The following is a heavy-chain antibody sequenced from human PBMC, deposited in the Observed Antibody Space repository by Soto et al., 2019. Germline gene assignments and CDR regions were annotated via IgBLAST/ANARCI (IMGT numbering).Heavy chain of an antibody. V-gene: IGHV4-34*01. CDR1: GGSFSGYY. Sequence: SETLSLTCAVYGGSFSGYYWSWIRQPPGKGLEWIGEINHSGSTNYNPSLKSRVTISVDTSKNQFSLKLSSVTAADSAVYYCARYQSWNDPNNWFAPCGQGTLVPVSS. CDR2: INHSGST. D-gene: IGHD1-1*01. CDR3: ARYQSWNDPNNWFAP. J-gene: IGHJ5*02.